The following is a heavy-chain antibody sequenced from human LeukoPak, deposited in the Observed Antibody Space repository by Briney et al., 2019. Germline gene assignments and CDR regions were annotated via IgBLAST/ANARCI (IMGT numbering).Heavy chain of an antibody. Sequence: GGSLRLSCAASGFTFSDYYMSWVRQAPGKGLEWVANIKQDGSEKYYVDSVKGRFTISRDNAKNSLYLQMNSLRAEDTAVYYCARLGYQLLDNWFDPWGQGTLVTVSS. CDR3: ARLGYQLLDNWFDP. CDR1: GFTFSDYY. CDR2: IKQDGSEK. J-gene: IGHJ5*02. V-gene: IGHV3-7*01. D-gene: IGHD2-2*01.